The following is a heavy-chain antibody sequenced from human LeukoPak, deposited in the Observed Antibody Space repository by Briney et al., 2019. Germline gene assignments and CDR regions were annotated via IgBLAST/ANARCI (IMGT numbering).Heavy chain of an antibody. CDR1: GFTVSSNF. J-gene: IGHJ3*02. V-gene: IGHV3-53*01. D-gene: IGHD3-3*01. CDR3: ARAVLRAIFGVVIHDAFDI. Sequence: QTGGSLRLSCAASGFTVSSNFMSWVRQAPGKGLEWVSVIYSGGSTYYADSVKGRFTISRDNSKNTLYLQMNSPRAEDTAVYYCARAVLRAIFGVVIHDAFDIWGQGTLVSVSS. CDR2: IYSGGST.